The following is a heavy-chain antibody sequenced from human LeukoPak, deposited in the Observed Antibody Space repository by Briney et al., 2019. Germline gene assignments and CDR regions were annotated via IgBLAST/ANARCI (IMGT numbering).Heavy chain of an antibody. CDR3: ARGNYDFAYDP. CDR2: LSTSGSYI. V-gene: IGHV3-21*01. CDR1: GFIVSDFD. D-gene: IGHD3-3*01. Sequence: PGGSLRLSCAASGFIVSDFDMNWVRQAPGKGLEWVSYLSTSGSYIHYADSVKGRFTISRDAAKNSLYLQLGSLTVEDTAVYFCARGNYDFAYDPWGQGTLVTVSS. J-gene: IGHJ5*02.